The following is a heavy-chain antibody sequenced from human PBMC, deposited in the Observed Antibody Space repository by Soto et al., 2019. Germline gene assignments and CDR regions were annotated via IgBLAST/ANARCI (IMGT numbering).Heavy chain of an antibody. CDR2: IKGDGSQI. CDR3: ATRPSDINYFAVFDY. J-gene: IGHJ4*01. V-gene: IGHV3-7*03. Sequence: GGSLSLSCAASGFTFSSRWMTWVRQAPGEGLEWVARIKGDGSQIDYVDFVKGRFTISRDNAENSLYLQMNNLIVEDTAVYYCATRPSDINYFAVFDYWGHGTPVTVSS. CDR1: GFTFSSRW. D-gene: IGHD4-4*01.